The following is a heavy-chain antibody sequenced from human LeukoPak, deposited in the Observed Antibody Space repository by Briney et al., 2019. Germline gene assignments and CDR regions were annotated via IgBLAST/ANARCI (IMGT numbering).Heavy chain of an antibody. J-gene: IGHJ4*02. D-gene: IGHD6-19*01. V-gene: IGHV3-21*01. CDR2: ISSSSSYI. Sequence: PGGSLRLSCAASGFTFRSYSMNWVRQAPGKGLEWVSSISSSSSYIYYADSVKGRFTISRDNAKNSLYLQMNSLRAEDTAVYYCARDGYSSGWYLYYFDYWGQGTLVTVSS. CDR1: GFTFRSYS. CDR3: ARDGYSSGWYLYYFDY.